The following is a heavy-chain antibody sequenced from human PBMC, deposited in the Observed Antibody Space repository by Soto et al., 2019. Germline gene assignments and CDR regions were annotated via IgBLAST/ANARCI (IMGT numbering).Heavy chain of an antibody. J-gene: IGHJ4*02. D-gene: IGHD6-25*01. V-gene: IGHV5-51*01. Sequence: GESLKISCKGSGYSFTSYWIGWVRQMPGKGLECMGFIYPGDSDTTYSPSFQGHVTISADKYSSTAYLQWSSLKASDTAMYYCARVDSSGCSEYWGQGTLVTVSS. CDR1: GYSFTSYW. CDR3: ARVDSSGCSEY. CDR2: IYPGDSDT.